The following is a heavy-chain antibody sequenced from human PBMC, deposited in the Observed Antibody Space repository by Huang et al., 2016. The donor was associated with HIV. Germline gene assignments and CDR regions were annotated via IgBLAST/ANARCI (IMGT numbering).Heavy chain of an antibody. V-gene: IGHV1-46*03. D-gene: IGHD1-20*01. J-gene: IGHJ1*01. CDR3: GGEGITRYGTEGSGFGC. CDR1: GFSILIYY. Sequence: QVQLVQSGAEVKKTGASVTISCKASGFSILIYYIHWVREAPGQGLEWMRIVNPSGGGADYAQKIKGRVTITRDTPTRTLYMEVNRLRSEDTAVDYWGGEGITRYGTEGSGFGCWGQGTPVSVSS. CDR2: VNPSGGGA.